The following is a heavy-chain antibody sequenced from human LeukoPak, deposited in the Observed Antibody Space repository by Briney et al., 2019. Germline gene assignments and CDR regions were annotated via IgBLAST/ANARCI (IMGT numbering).Heavy chain of an antibody. CDR1: GYTFTSYG. CDR2: INPNSGGT. D-gene: IGHD1-26*01. Sequence: GASVKVSCKASGYTFTSYGISWVRQAPGQGLEWMGWINPNSGGTNYAQKFQGRVTMTRDTSISTAYMELSRLRSDDTAVYYCARDLVSGKNWFDPWGQGTLVTVSS. J-gene: IGHJ5*02. CDR3: ARDLVSGKNWFDP. V-gene: IGHV1-2*02.